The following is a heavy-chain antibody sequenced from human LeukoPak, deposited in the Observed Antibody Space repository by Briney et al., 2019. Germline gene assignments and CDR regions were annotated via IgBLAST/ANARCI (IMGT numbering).Heavy chain of an antibody. Sequence: GGSLRLSCAASGFTFSTYWMSWVRQAPGKGLEWVANIKEDGSEKYYVDSVKGRFTTSRDNAKNALYLGMNSLRAEDPAVYFCAREVVVAARINWFDSWGQGTLVTVSS. V-gene: IGHV3-7*01. CDR3: AREVVVAARINWFDS. CDR2: IKEDGSEK. CDR1: GFTFSTYW. J-gene: IGHJ5*01. D-gene: IGHD2-15*01.